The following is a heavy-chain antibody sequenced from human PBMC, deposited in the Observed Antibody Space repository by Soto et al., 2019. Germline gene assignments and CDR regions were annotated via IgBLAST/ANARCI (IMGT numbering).Heavy chain of an antibody. CDR2: IKQDGSEK. CDR3: ARGRIVVVPAAMHFWFDP. V-gene: IGHV3-7*05. J-gene: IGHJ5*02. CDR1: GFTFIGFW. Sequence: GGSLRLSSAVSGFTFIGFWVRWVLQTPGKGLEWVANIKQDGSEKYYVDSVKGRFTISRDNAKNSLYLQMNSLRAEDTAVYYCARGRIVVVPAAMHFWFDPWGQGTLVTVSS. D-gene: IGHD2-2*01.